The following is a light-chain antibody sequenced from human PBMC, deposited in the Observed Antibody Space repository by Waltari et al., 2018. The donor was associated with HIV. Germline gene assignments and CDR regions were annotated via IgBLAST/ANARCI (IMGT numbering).Light chain of an antibody. CDR2: RNN. J-gene: IGLJ3*02. CDR1: SSNIGSNY. CDR3: AAWDDSLSGWV. V-gene: IGLV1-47*01. Sequence: QSVLTQPPSASGTPGQRVTIPCSGSSSNIGSNYVSWYQQLPGTAPKRLIYRNNQRPSGVPDRFSGSKSGTSASLAISGLRSEDEADYYCAAWDDSLSGWVFGGGTKLTVL.